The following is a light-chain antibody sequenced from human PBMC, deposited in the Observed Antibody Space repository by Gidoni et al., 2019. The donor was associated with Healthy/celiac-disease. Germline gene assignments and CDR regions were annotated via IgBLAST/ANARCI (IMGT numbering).Light chain of an antibody. CDR1: QGISSY. Sequence: AIRMTQSPSSFSASTGDRVTITCRASQGISSYLALYQQKPGKAPKLLIYAASTLQSGVPSRFRGSGSGTDFTLTISCLQSEDFAPYYCQQYYSYPWTFGHGTKVEIK. J-gene: IGKJ1*01. V-gene: IGKV1-8*01. CDR2: AAS. CDR3: QQYYSYPWT.